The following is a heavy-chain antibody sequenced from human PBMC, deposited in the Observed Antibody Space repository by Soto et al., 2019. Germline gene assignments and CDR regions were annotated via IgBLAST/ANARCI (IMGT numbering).Heavy chain of an antibody. J-gene: IGHJ4*02. CDR1: GFTFSNYG. Sequence: QVQLVESGGGVVQPGRSLRLSCAASGFTFSNYGMHWVRQAPGKGLEWVAVIWFDGSNKYYAGSVKGRFTISRDNSKNTLYLQMHSLRAEDTAVYYCARVGITATTFRGFDYWGQGTLVTVSS. CDR2: IWFDGSNK. V-gene: IGHV3-33*01. CDR3: ARVGITATTFRGFDY. D-gene: IGHD1-20*01.